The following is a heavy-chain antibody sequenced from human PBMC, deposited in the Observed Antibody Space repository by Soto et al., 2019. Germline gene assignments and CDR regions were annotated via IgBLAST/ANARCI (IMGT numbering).Heavy chain of an antibody. D-gene: IGHD3-9*01. J-gene: IGHJ6*02. CDR3: AKSYDTLPSYGMDV. V-gene: IGHV3-23*01. Sequence: GGSLRLSCAASGFTFSSYAMSWVRQAPGKGLEWVSAISGSGGSTYYADSVKGRFTISRDNSKNTLYLKMNSLRAEDTAVYYCAKSYDTLPSYGMDVWGQGTTVTGAS. CDR1: GFTFSSYA. CDR2: ISGSGGST.